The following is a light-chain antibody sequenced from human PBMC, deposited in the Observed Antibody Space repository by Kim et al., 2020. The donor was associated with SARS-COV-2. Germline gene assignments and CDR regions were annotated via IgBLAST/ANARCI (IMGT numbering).Light chain of an antibody. CDR1: KLGDKY. Sequence: VSPGQTASITCSGDKLGDKYACWYQQKPGQSPVLVIYQDSKRPSGIPERFSGSNSGNTATLTISGTQAMDEADYYCQAWDSSTAVVFGGGTQLTVL. J-gene: IGLJ2*01. CDR2: QDS. V-gene: IGLV3-1*01. CDR3: QAWDSSTAVV.